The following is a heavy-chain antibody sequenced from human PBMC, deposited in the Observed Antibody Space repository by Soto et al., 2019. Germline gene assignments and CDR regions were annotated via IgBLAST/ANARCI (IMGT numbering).Heavy chain of an antibody. Sequence: QVQLQESGPGLVKPSQTLSLTCTVSGGSISSGDYYWSWIRQPPGKGLEWLGYIHYGGSTYYNPSLKRRVTISVDTSKNQFSLKLSSVTAADTAVYYCARRGGGVPELYFDYWGQGTLVTVSS. CDR2: IHYGGST. V-gene: IGHV4-30-4*01. D-gene: IGHD2-15*01. CDR1: GGSISSGDYY. CDR3: ARRGGGVPELYFDY. J-gene: IGHJ4*02.